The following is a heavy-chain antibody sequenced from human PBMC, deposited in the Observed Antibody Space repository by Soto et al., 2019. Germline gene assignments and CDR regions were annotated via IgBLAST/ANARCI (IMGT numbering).Heavy chain of an antibody. CDR1: GYTFTRYA. CDR2: INAGNGNT. CDR3: ARAPTLTTHNAFDI. D-gene: IGHD4-17*01. V-gene: IGHV1-3*01. Sequence: GASVKVSCKASGYTFTRYAMHWVRQAPGQRLEWMGWINAGNGNTKYSQKFQGRVTITRDTSASTAYMELSSLRSEDTAVYYCARAPTLTTHNAFDISGPAPIVTVSS. J-gene: IGHJ3*02.